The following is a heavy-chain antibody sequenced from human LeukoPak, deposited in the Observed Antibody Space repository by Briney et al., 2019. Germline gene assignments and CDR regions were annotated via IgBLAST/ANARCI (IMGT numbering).Heavy chain of an antibody. D-gene: IGHD4/OR15-4a*01. CDR3: ARKVGGTVLRMGDFDY. V-gene: IGHV3-21*01. CDR1: GFTFSSNS. Sequence: GGTLRLSCAASGFTFSSNSMNWVRHAPAKGLEWVSSISTSGDYIYYTDSVKGRFPISRDNAKNSLYLQMTILRAEDTAVYYCARKVGGTVLRMGDFDYWGQGTLVTVSS. J-gene: IGHJ4*02. CDR2: ISTSGDYI.